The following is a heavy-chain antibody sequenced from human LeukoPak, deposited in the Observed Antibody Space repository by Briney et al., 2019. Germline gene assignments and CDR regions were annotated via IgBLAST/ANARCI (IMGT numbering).Heavy chain of an antibody. CDR1: GGSIGSYY. J-gene: IGHJ4*02. Sequence: SETLSLTCTVSGGSIGSYYWNWIRQTPGRGLEWIGHISLGNSEYNPSLKSRVTISVDTSKNEFYLRLTSVTAADTALYFCARDKRHSYGKYFDPWSQGALVSVSS. CDR3: ARDKRHSYGKYFDP. CDR2: ISLGNS. D-gene: IGHD5-18*01. V-gene: IGHV4-59*12.